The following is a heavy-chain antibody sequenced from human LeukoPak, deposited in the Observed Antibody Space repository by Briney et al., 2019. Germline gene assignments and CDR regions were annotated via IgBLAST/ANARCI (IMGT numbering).Heavy chain of an antibody. CDR3: ARGYDFWSGYPYYFDY. Sequence: PSETLSLTCAVYGGSFSGYYWSWIRQPPGKGLEWIGEINHSGSTNYNPSLKSRVTISVDTSKNQFSLKLSSVTAADTAVYYCARGYDFWSGYPYYFDYWGQATLVTVSS. J-gene: IGHJ4*02. CDR1: GGSFSGYY. CDR2: INHSGST. D-gene: IGHD3-3*01. V-gene: IGHV4-34*01.